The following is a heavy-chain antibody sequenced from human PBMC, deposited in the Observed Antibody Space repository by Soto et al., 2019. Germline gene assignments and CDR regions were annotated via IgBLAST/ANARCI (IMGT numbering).Heavy chain of an antibody. V-gene: IGHV4-34*01. J-gene: IGHJ4*02. CDR3: ARSPRRVNRNFDH. CDR2: IHHSGST. CDR1: GGSFSGYY. Sequence: SETLSLTCAVYGGSFSGYYWSWIRQPPGKGLEWIGEIHHSGSTNYNPSLKSRVTISVDTSKNQFSLKLSSVTAADTAVYYCARSPRRVNRNFDHWGQGTLVTVSS. D-gene: IGHD3-22*01.